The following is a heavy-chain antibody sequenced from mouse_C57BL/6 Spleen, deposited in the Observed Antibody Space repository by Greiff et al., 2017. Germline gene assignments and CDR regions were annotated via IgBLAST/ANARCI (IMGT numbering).Heavy chain of an antibody. D-gene: IGHD1-1*01. Sequence: QVQLQQPGAELVMPGASAKLSCKASGYTFTSYWMHWVKQRPGQGLEWIGEIDPSDSYTNYNQKFKGKSTLTVDKSSSTAYMQLSSLTSEDSAVYYCARSRSSWFAYWGQGTLVTVSA. CDR2: IDPSDSYT. CDR1: GYTFTSYW. CDR3: ARSRSSWFAY. V-gene: IGHV1-69*01. J-gene: IGHJ3*01.